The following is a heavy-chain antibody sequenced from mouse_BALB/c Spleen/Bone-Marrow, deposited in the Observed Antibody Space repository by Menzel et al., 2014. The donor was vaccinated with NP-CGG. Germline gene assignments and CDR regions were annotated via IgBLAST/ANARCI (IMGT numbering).Heavy chain of an antibody. J-gene: IGHJ3*01. CDR2: VNPDSSTI. CDR1: GFDFSRYW. V-gene: IGHV4-1*02. D-gene: IGHD1-2*01. Sequence: EVQRVESGGGLVQPGGSLKLSCAASGFDFSRYWMSWVRQAPGKGLEWIGEVNPDSSTINYTPSLKDKFIISGDNAKNTLYLQMSKVRSEDTALYYCARMHYYGYVAYWGQGTLVTVSA. CDR3: ARMHYYGYVAY.